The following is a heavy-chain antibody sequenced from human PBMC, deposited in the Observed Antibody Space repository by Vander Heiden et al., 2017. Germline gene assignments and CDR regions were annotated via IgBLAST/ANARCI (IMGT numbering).Heavy chain of an antibody. V-gene: IGHV3-7*01. Sequence: EVQLVESGGCLVQPGGSLRLSCAAPGYAFSTYWMGWVRHTPEKGLEWVGNVKEDGGENYYVDSVKGRFTISRDNAKNSLYLQMNSLRGEDTAVYYCARAGAYGSGRYYYDSWGQGTLVTVSS. J-gene: IGHJ4*02. D-gene: IGHD3-10*01. CDR3: ARAGAYGSGRYYYDS. CDR1: GYAFSTYW. CDR2: VKEDGGEN.